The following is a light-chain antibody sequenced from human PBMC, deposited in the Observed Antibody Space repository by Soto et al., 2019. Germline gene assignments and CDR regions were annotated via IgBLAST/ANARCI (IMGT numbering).Light chain of an antibody. CDR2: DVS. CDR1: SSDGDTYNY. CDR3: SSYTSSNTLGV. J-gene: IGLJ2*01. Sequence: QSALTQPASVSGSPGQSISISCTGTSSDGDTYNYVSWYQQYPGKAPKLMIHDVSNRPPGVSNRFSGSKSGNTASLTISGLQAEDEADYYCSSYTSSNTLGVFGGGTKVTVL. V-gene: IGLV2-14*01.